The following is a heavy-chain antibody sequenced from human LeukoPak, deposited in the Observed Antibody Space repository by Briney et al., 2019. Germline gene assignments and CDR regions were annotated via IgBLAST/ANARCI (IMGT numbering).Heavy chain of an antibody. V-gene: IGHV4-34*01. CDR2: INHSGST. J-gene: IGHJ5*02. CDR3: ARQRRYDFWSGYQYNWFDP. D-gene: IGHD3-3*01. Sequence: SETLSLTCAVYGGSFSGYYWSWLRQPPGKGLELIGEINHSGSTNYNPSLKSRVTISVDTSKNQFSLKLSSVTAADTAVYCCARQRRYDFWSGYQYNWFDPWGQGTLVTVSS. CDR1: GGSFSGYY.